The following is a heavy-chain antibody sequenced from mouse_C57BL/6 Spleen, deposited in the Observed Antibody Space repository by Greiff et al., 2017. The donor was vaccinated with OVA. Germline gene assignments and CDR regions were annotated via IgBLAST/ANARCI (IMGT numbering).Heavy chain of an antibody. CDR2: IRNKANGYTT. CDR3: ARRSNYVCDY. J-gene: IGHJ2*01. Sequence: EVMLVESGGGLVQPGGSLSLSCAASGFTFTDYYMSWVRQPPGKALEWLGFIRNKANGYTTEYSASVKGRFTISRDNSQSILYLQMNALRAEDSATYYCARRSNYVCDYWGQGTTLTVSS. CDR1: GFTFTDYY. D-gene: IGHD2-5*01. V-gene: IGHV7-3*01.